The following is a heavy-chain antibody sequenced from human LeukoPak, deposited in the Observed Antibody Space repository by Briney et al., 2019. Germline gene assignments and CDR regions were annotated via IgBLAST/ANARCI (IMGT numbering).Heavy chain of an antibody. Sequence: GGALRLSCAASGFTFNIYWMSWVRQAPGKGLEWVANINQDGSEKYYVDSVKGRFTISRDNAKNSLYLQMNSLRAEDTAVYYCARDKSYGDSEDYWGQGTLVTVSS. D-gene: IGHD2-21*02. J-gene: IGHJ4*02. CDR1: GFTFNIYW. CDR3: ARDKSYGDSEDY. V-gene: IGHV3-7*05. CDR2: INQDGSEK.